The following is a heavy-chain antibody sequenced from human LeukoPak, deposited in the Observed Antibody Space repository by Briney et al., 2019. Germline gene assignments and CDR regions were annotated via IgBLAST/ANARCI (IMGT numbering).Heavy chain of an antibody. CDR2: ISSSSSYI. CDR3: ARDRSGYSYGLDY. D-gene: IGHD5-18*01. CDR1: GFTFSSYS. V-gene: IGHV3-21*01. J-gene: IGHJ4*02. Sequence: GGSLRLSCAASGFTFSSYSMNWVRQAPGKGLEWVSSISSSSSYIYYADSVKGRFTISRDNAKNSLYLQVNSLRAEDTAVYYCARDRSGYSYGLDYWGQGTLVTVSS.